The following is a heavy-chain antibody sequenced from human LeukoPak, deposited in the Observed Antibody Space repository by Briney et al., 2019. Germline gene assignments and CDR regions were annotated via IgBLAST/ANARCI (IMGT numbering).Heavy chain of an antibody. D-gene: IGHD6-6*01. CDR2: ISYDGSNK. Sequence: GGSLRLSCAASGFSFSSYGMHWVRQAPGKGLEWVAVISYDGSNKYYADSVKGRFTISRDNSKNTLYLQMNSLRAEDAALYYCAKDSSSAFDYWGQGTLVTVSS. CDR1: GFSFSSYG. V-gene: IGHV3-30*18. J-gene: IGHJ4*02. CDR3: AKDSSSAFDY.